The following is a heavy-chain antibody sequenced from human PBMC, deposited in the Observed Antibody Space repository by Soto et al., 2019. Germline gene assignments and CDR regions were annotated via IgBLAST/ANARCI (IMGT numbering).Heavy chain of an antibody. CDR1: GGSISSGDYY. V-gene: IGHV4-30-4*01. Sequence: LSLTCTVSGGSISSGDYYWSWIRQPPGKGLEWIGYIYYSGSTYYTPSLKSRVTISVDTSKNQFSLKLSSVTAADTAVYYCATGYTYGPKYFDYWGQGTLVTVSS. D-gene: IGHD5-18*01. CDR2: IYYSGST. J-gene: IGHJ4*02. CDR3: ATGYTYGPKYFDY.